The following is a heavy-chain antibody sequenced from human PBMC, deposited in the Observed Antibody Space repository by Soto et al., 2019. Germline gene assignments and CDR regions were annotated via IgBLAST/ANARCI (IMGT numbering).Heavy chain of an antibody. D-gene: IGHD4-17*01. V-gene: IGHV3-64*02. CDR3: ARGPSTVATWLDY. CDR2: ISDNGGTT. Sequence: EVQLVESGEGLVQPGGSLRLSCAASGFTFSNYAMHWVRQAPGKGLEYVSAISDNGGTTYYADSVKGRFTISRDNSKNTLYMQMGSLRAEDLAVYYCARGPSTVATWLDYWGQGTLVTVSS. J-gene: IGHJ4*02. CDR1: GFTFSNYA.